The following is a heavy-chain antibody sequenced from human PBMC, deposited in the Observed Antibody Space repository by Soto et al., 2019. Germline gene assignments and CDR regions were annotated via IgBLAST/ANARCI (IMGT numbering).Heavy chain of an antibody. CDR1: GGTFSSYA. V-gene: IGHV1-69*13. J-gene: IGHJ6*02. D-gene: IGHD3-3*01. Sequence: ASVKVSCKASGGTFSSYAISWLRQAPGQGLEWMGGIIPIFGTANYAQKFQGRVTITADESTSTAYMELSSLRSEDTAVYYCARRGITIFGVVDYYYYYGMDVWGQGTTVTVSS. CDR2: IIPIFGTA. CDR3: ARRGITIFGVVDYYYYYGMDV.